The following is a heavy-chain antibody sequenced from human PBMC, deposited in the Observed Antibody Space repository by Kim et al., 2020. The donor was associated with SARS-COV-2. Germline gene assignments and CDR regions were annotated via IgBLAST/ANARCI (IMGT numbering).Heavy chain of an antibody. V-gene: IGHV4-34*01. D-gene: IGHD6-19*01. J-gene: IGHJ4*02. CDR3: ATDPPAVAGTR. Sequence: TNYTPALKSRVTISVDASKNQFSLKLSSVTAADTAVYYCATDPPAVAGTRWGQGTLVTVSS. CDR2: T.